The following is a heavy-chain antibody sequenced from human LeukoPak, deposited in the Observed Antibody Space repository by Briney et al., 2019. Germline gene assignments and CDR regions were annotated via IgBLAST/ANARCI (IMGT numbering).Heavy chain of an antibody. CDR1: GESFSVYH. Sequence: PSETLSLTCAVYGESFSVYHWSWIRQPPGKGLEWMGEINHSGSTNHNPSLKSRVTISVHTSKNQFSLKVNSVTAADTAVYYCARQYCSATSCYFDYWGQGTPVTVSS. CDR3: ARQYCSATSCYFDY. D-gene: IGHD2-2*01. J-gene: IGHJ4*02. CDR2: INHSGST. V-gene: IGHV4-34*01.